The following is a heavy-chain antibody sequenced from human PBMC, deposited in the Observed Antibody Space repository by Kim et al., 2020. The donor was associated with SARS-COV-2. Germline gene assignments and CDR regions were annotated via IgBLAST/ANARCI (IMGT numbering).Heavy chain of an antibody. CDR2: ISSNGGST. Sequence: GGSLRLSCAASGFTFSSYAMHWVRQAPGKGLEYVSAISSNGGSTYYANSVKGRFTISRDNSKNTLYLQMGSLRAEDMAVYYCARATGGATSTYFDYWGQGTLVTVSS. V-gene: IGHV3-64*01. D-gene: IGHD1-26*01. CDR1: GFTFSSYA. CDR3: ARATGGATSTYFDY. J-gene: IGHJ4*02.